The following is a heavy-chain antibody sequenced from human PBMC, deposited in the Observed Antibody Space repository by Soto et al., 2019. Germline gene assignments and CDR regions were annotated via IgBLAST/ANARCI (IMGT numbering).Heavy chain of an antibody. Sequence: SVKVSCKASGGTFSSYAISWVRQAPGQGLEWMGGIIPIFGTANYAQKFQGRVTITADESTSTAYMELSSLRSEDTAVYYCARSIKNFYYYYGMDVWGQGTTVTVSS. J-gene: IGHJ6*02. CDR2: IIPIFGTA. CDR3: ARSIKNFYYYYGMDV. CDR1: GGTFSSYA. V-gene: IGHV1-69*13. D-gene: IGHD5-12*01.